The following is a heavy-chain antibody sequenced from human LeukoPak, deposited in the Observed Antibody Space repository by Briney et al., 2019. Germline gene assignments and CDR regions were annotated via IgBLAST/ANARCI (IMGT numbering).Heavy chain of an antibody. Sequence: GSLRLSCGASGFAFSSYWMTWLRQAPGKGLEFVANLEPAGSATYYADSVKGRFTISRDNTKNLLYLQMNSLTAEDSAVYHCGRFGYVSAVDTWGQGALVTVSS. CDR3: GRFGYVSAVDT. CDR1: GFAFSSYW. V-gene: IGHV3-7*01. D-gene: IGHD2-15*01. J-gene: IGHJ5*02. CDR2: LEPAGSAT.